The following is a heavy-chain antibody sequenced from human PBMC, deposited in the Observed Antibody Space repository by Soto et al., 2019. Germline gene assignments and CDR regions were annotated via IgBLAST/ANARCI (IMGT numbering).Heavy chain of an antibody. CDR3: GRGPSPRAPAGGTPYYYAMDV. CDR1: GYDFTAYA. CDR2: MNPINGAT. J-gene: IGHJ6*02. D-gene: IGHD6-13*01. Sequence: ASVNVSCKASGYDFTAYAINWLRQASGQGLELMGWMNPINGATGTARRFQGRVSMTRNTATGTAYLELTSLRSDDTAVYYCGRGPSPRAPAGGTPYYYAMDVWGQGTTVTVSS. V-gene: IGHV1-8*02.